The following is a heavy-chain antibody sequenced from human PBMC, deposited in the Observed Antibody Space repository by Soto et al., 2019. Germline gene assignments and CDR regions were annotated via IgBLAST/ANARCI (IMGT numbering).Heavy chain of an antibody. CDR3: GRDLGGSGTPLEYYGMDV. J-gene: IGHJ6*02. V-gene: IGHV3-9*01. Sequence: PGGSLRLSCAASGFTFDDYAMHWVRQAPGKGLEWVSGISWNSGSIGYADSVKGRFTISRDNAKNSLYLQMNSLRAEDTAVYFCGRDLGGSGTPLEYYGMDVWGRGTTVTVSS. CDR2: ISWNSGSI. D-gene: IGHD3-10*01. CDR1: GFTFDDYA.